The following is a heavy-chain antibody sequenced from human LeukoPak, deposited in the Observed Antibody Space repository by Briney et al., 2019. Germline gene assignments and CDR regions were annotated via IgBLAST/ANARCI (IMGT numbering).Heavy chain of an antibody. CDR2: IIPIFGTA. Sequence: ASVKVSCKASGGTFSSYAISWVRQATGQGLEWMGGIIPIFGTANYAQKFQGRVTITADESTSTAYMELSSLRSEDTAVYYCASDDCSTSCFDYFDYWGQGTLVTVSS. CDR1: GGTFSSYA. V-gene: IGHV1-69*01. D-gene: IGHD2-2*01. CDR3: ASDDCSTSCFDYFDY. J-gene: IGHJ4*02.